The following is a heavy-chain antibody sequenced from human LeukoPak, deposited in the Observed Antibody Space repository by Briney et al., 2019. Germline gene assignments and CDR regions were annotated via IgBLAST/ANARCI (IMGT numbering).Heavy chain of an antibody. CDR2: ISSSSSYI. Sequence: GGPLRLSCAASGFTFSSYSMNWVRQAPGKGLEWVSSISSSSSYIYYADSVKGRFTISRDNAKNSLYLQMNSLRAEDTAVYYCARGFRGAESYGGQGTLVTVSS. CDR1: GFTFSSYS. CDR3: ARGFRGAESY. V-gene: IGHV3-21*01. J-gene: IGHJ4*02. D-gene: IGHD3-16*01.